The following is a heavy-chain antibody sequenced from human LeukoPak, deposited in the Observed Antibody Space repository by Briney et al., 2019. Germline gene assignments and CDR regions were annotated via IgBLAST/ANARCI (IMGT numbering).Heavy chain of an antibody. V-gene: IGHV1-2*02. J-gene: IGHJ6*02. CDR2: INPNSGGT. D-gene: IGHD3-16*01. CDR3: ARDRRDLRARYYGMDV. CDR1: GYTFTGYS. Sequence: ASVKVSCKASGYTFTGYSIHWVRQAPGQGLEWRGWINPNSGGTNYAQKFQGRVTMTRDTSISTACMELSRLRSDDPAVYYCARDRRDLRARYYGMDVWGQGTTVTVSS.